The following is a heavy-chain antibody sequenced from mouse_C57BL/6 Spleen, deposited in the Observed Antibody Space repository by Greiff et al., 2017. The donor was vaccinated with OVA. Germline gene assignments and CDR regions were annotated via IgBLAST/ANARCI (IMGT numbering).Heavy chain of an antibody. Sequence: VHVKQSGAELVKPGASVKLSCTASGFNINDYYMHWVKQRTEQGLEWIGRIDPEDGETKYAPKFQGKATITADTSSNTAYLQLSSLTSEDTAVYYCALYGSSPWFAYWGQGTLVTVSA. V-gene: IGHV14-2*01. CDR3: ALYGSSPWFAY. D-gene: IGHD1-1*01. CDR2: IDPEDGET. CDR1: GFNINDYY. J-gene: IGHJ3*01.